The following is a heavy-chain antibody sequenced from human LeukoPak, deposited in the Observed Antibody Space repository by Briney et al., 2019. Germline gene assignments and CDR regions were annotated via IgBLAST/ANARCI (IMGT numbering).Heavy chain of an antibody. J-gene: IGHJ4*02. CDR2: MNPNSGNT. CDR3: AKDLFTAYGDYDEGYDY. D-gene: IGHD4-17*01. CDR1: GYTFTTYD. V-gene: IGHV1-8*01. Sequence: ASVKVSCKASGYTFTTYDINWVRQATGQELEWKGWMNPNSGNTGYAQKFQGRVTMTRNTSIGTAYMELSSLRSEDTAVYYCAKDLFTAYGDYDEGYDYWGQGTLVTVSS.